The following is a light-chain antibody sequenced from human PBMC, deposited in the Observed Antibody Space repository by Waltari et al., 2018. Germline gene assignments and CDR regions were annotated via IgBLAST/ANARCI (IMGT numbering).Light chain of an antibody. CDR2: RVS. Sequence: DVQLTQSPSSLSESVGDRVTITCRASQTLKKFLNWYRQMPGKAPELLISRVSNLQRGVPSRFIGSGSGTDFSLTISSLQPEDFATYYCHQSYSTPQTFCQGTKLQI. CDR3: HQSYSTPQT. CDR1: QTLKKF. V-gene: IGKV1-39*01. J-gene: IGKJ2*01.